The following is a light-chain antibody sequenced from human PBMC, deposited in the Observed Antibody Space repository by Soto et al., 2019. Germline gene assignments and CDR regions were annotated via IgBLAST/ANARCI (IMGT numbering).Light chain of an antibody. V-gene: IGKV3-11*01. CDR2: DAS. CDR3: QQRSNRPRRFT. J-gene: IGKJ3*01. Sequence: EIVLTQSPATLSLSPGERATLSCRASQSVSSYLAWYQQKPGQAPRLLIYDASNRATGIPARFSGSGSGTDVTLTISSLEPEDFAVYYCQQRSNRPRRFTFGPGTKGDIK. CDR1: QSVSSY.